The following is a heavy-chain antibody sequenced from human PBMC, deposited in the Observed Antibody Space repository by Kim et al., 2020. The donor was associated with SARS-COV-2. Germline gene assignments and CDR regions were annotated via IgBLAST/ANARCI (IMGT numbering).Heavy chain of an antibody. J-gene: IGHJ4*02. D-gene: IGHD3-10*01. V-gene: IGHV3-30*02. Sequence: SYADAVKGRFTISRDNSKNTLYLQMNSLRAEDTAVYYCAKVWFGEQYFDYWGQGTLVTVSS. CDR3: AKVWFGEQYFDY.